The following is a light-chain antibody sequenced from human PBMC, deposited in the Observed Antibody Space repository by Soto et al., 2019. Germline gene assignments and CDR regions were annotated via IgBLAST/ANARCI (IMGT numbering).Light chain of an antibody. J-gene: IGKJ1*01. CDR3: QQSYSTPWTT. CDR2: AAS. V-gene: IGKV1-39*01. Sequence: DIQMTQSPSSLSASVGDRVTITCRASQSISSYLNWYQQKPGKAPKLLIYAASSLKSGVPSRFSGSGSGTDFTLTISSLQPEDFATYYCQQSYSTPWTTFGQGTKVEIK. CDR1: QSISSY.